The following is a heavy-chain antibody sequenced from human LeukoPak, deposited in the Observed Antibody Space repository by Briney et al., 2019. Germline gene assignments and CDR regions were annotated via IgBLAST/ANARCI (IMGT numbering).Heavy chain of an antibody. V-gene: IGHV4-34*01. CDR3: AGHGYGWVGNWFDP. CDR1: GGSFSGYY. J-gene: IGHJ5*02. D-gene: IGHD6-19*01. CDR2: INDNGST. Sequence: SETLSLTCSVYGGSFSGYYWTWIRQPPGKGLEWIAEINDNGSTNYNPSLKSRITISKDTSKNQFSLKLTSVTAADTAVYYCAGHGYGWVGNWFDPWGQGNLVTVSS.